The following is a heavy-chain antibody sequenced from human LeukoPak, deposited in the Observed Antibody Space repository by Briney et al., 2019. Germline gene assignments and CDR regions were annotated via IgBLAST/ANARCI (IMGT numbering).Heavy chain of an antibody. V-gene: IGHV4-59*08. CDR2: IYYSGST. Sequence: SETLSLTCTVSGGSISSYYWSWIRQPPGKGPEWIGYIYYSGSTNYNPSLKSRVTISVDTSKNQFSLKLSSVTAADTAVYYCARQVIPYYYYGMDVWGQGTTVTVSS. CDR3: ARQVIPYYYYGMDV. J-gene: IGHJ6*02. CDR1: GGSISSYY.